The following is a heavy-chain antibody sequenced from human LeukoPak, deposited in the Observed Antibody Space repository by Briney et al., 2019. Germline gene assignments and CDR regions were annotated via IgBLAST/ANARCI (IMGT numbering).Heavy chain of an antibody. CDR2: INSDGSST. Sequence: PGGSLRLSCAASGFTFSSYWMHWVRQAPGKGLVWVSRINSDGSSTSYADSVKGRFTISRDNAKNTLYLQMNSLRAEDTAVYYCARKGLGSGSYGAFDIWGQGTMVTVSS. V-gene: IGHV3-74*01. CDR1: GFTFSSYW. D-gene: IGHD3-10*02. CDR3: ARKGLGSGSYGAFDI. J-gene: IGHJ3*02.